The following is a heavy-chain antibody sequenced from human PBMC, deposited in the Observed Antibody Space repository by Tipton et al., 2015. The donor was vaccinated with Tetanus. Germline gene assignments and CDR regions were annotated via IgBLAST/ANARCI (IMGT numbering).Heavy chain of an antibody. D-gene: IGHD2-21*02. V-gene: IGHV4-39*01. CDR1: GASIRGSSDY. CDR3: ARLSSTANDAHAFDI. J-gene: IGHJ3*02. CDR2: IFYSGST. Sequence: TLSLTCTVSGASIRGSSDYWGWIRQPPGKGLEWIGSIFYSGSTYSNPSLKSRVTISVDTSKIQFSLKLSSVTAADTAVYYCARLSSTANDAHAFDIWGQGTMVTASS.